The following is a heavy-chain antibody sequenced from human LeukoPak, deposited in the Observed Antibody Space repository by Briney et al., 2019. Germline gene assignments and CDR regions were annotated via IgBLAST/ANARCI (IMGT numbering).Heavy chain of an antibody. CDR1: GGTFSSYA. J-gene: IGHJ6*03. CDR2: IIPIFGTA. D-gene: IGHD6-19*01. V-gene: IGHV1-69*06. Sequence: AAVNVSCKASGGTFSSYAISWVRQARGQGLEWMGGIIPIFGTANYAQKFQGRVTIPADKSTSTSYMELSSLRSEDTAVYYCASSQWLVRWGYYYYYMDVWGKGTTVTVSS. CDR3: ASSQWLVRWGYYYYYMDV.